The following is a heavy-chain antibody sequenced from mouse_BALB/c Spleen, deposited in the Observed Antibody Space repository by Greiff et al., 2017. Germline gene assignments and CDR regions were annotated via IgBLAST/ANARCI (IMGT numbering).Heavy chain of an antibody. CDR3: ARTYDSSPGWFAY. V-gene: IGHV1-4*01. D-gene: IGHD1-1*01. CDR1: GYTFTSYT. J-gene: IGHJ3*01. CDR2: INPSSGYT. Sequence: QVPLQQSGAELARPGASVKMSCKASGYTFTSYTMHWVTQRPGQGLEWIGYINPSSGYTNYNQKFKDKATLTADKSSSTAYMQLSSLTSEDSAVYYCARTYDSSPGWFAYWGQGTLVTVSA.